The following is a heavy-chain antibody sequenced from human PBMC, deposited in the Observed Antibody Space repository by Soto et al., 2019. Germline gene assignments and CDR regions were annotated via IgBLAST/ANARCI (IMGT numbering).Heavy chain of an antibody. V-gene: IGHV1-58*02. D-gene: IGHD1-1*01. J-gene: IGHJ6*03. CDR2: IVVGSGNT. CDR3: ARALERLTGYMDV. Sequence: GASVKVSCKASGGTFSSYAISWVRQARGQRLEWIGWIVVGSGNTNYAQKFQERVTITRDMSTSTAYMELNSLRAEDTAVYYCARALERLTGYMDVWGKGTTVTVSS. CDR1: GGTFSSYA.